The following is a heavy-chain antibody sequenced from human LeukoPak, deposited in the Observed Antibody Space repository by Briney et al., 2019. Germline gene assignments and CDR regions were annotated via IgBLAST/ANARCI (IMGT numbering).Heavy chain of an antibody. J-gene: IGHJ6*03. CDR1: GYSISSGYY. CDR2: ICHSGST. D-gene: IGHD2-2*01. V-gene: IGHV4-38-2*01. Sequence: SETLSLTCAVSGYSISSGYYWGWIRQPPGKGLERIGSICHSGSTYYNPSLKSRVTISVDTSKNQFSLKLSSVTAADTAVYYCASLKAFSHCSSTSCYATDYYYYMDVWGKGTTVTVSS. CDR3: ASLKAFSHCSSTSCYATDYYYYMDV.